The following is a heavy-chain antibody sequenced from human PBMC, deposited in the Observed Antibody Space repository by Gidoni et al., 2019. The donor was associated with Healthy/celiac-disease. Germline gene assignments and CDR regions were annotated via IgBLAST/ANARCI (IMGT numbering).Heavy chain of an antibody. D-gene: IGHD1-26*01. CDR1: GFTFSAYY. CDR3: ARDSSRSGSYWGDRYYYYYYGMDV. J-gene: IGHJ6*02. V-gene: IGHV3-11*01. Sequence: QVQLVESGGGLVKPGGSLRLSCAASGFTFSAYYMSWIRQAPGKGLEWVSYSSSSGSTIYYADSVKGRFTISRDNAKNSLYLQMNSLRAEDTAVYYCARDSSRSGSYWGDRYYYYYYGMDVWGQGTTVTVSS. CDR2: SSSSGSTI.